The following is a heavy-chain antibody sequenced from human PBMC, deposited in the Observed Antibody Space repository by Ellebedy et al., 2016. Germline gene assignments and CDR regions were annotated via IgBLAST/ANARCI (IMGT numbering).Heavy chain of an antibody. CDR3: AKAAVFKKMVAGTNYFDY. Sequence: GGSLRLSCAASGFTFSDYYMGWIRQAPGKGLEWVSAISGSGGSTYYADSVKGRFTISRDNSKNTLYLQMNSLRAEDTAVYYCAKAAVFKKMVAGTNYFDYWGQGTLVTVSS. J-gene: IGHJ4*02. CDR2: ISGSGGST. D-gene: IGHD6-19*01. V-gene: IGHV3-23*01. CDR1: GFTFSDYY.